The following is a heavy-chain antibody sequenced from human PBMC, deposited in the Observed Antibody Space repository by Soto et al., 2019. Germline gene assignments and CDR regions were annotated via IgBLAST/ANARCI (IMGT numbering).Heavy chain of an antibody. Sequence: QVQLQESGPGLVTPSQSLSLTCTVSGGSIRSGGYYWRWIRQHPGRGLEWIGHISYRGNTDYNPSLESRVAISLDTPRNQFSLKLRSVSAADTAVYYCVASPNADFFDYWGQGALVTVSA. CDR2: ISYRGNT. CDR1: GGSIRSGGYY. CDR3: VASPNADFFDY. V-gene: IGHV4-31*03. J-gene: IGHJ4*02.